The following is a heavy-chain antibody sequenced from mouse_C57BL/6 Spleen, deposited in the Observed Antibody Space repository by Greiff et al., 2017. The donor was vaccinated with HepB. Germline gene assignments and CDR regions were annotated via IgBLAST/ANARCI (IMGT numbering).Heavy chain of an antibody. CDR1: GYSITSGYY. J-gene: IGHJ2*01. V-gene: IGHV3-6*01. Sequence: DVQLQESGPGLVKPSQSLSLTCSVTGYSITSGYYWNWIRQFPGNKLEWMGYISYDGSNNYNPSLKNRISITRDTSKNQFFLKLNSVTTEDTATYYCARALNQQSFFDYWGQGTTLTVSS. CDR3: ARALNQQSFFDY. CDR2: ISYDGSN.